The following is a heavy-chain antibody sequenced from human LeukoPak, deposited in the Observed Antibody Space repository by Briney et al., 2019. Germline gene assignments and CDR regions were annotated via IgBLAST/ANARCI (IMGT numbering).Heavy chain of an antibody. CDR3: AKKYDILPDY. CDR1: GGTFSSYA. V-gene: IGHV1-69*13. CDR2: IIPIFGTA. J-gene: IGHJ4*02. Sequence: GASVKVSCKASGGTFSSYAISWVRQAPGQGLEWMGGIIPIFGTANYAQKFQGRVTITADESTSTAYMELSSLRSEDTAVYYCAKKYDILPDYWGQGTLVTVSS. D-gene: IGHD3-9*01.